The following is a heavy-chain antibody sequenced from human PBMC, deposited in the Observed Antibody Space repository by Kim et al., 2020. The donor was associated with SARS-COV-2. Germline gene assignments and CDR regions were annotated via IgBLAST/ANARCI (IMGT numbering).Heavy chain of an antibody. CDR3: TRNIAGATFSDY. V-gene: IGHV3-49*04. CDR1: GFTFGDYA. Sequence: GGSLRLSCTASGFTFGDYAMSWVRQAPGKGLEWVSFIRSNTYGGTTEYAASVKGRFTISRDDSRSIAYLQMNSLKTEDTAVYYCTRNIAGATFSDYWGQG. J-gene: IGHJ4*02. D-gene: IGHD1-26*01. CDR2: IRSNTYGGTT.